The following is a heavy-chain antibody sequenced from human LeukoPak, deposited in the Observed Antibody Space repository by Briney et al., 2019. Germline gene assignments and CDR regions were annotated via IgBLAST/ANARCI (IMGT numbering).Heavy chain of an antibody. CDR3: ASTKPYSSSWYLIDY. V-gene: IGHV1-2*02. D-gene: IGHD6-13*01. CDR1: GYTFTGYY. Sequence: GASVKVSCKASGYTFTGYYMHWVRQAPGQGLEWMGWINPNSGGTNYAQKFQGRVSMTRDTSISTAYMELSRLRSDDTAVYYCASTKPYSSSWYLIDYWGQGTLVTVSS. CDR2: INPNSGGT. J-gene: IGHJ4*02.